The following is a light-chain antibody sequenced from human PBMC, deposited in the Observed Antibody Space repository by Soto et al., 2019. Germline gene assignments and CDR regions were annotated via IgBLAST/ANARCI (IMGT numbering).Light chain of an antibody. Sequence: EIVLTQSPATLSLSPGERATLSCRASQSVSSYLAWYQQKPGQAPRLLIYDTSNRATGIPARFIGSGSGTDFTLTISSLEPEDFAVYYCQQRTNWPRSFTFGPGTKVDIK. CDR3: QQRTNWPRSFT. V-gene: IGKV3-11*01. CDR1: QSVSSY. CDR2: DTS. J-gene: IGKJ3*01.